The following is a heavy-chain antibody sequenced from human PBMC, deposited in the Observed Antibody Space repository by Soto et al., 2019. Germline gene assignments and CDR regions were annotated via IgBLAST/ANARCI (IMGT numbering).Heavy chain of an antibody. D-gene: IGHD6-19*01. CDR3: ARAHRLAVAGAFDY. V-gene: IGHV4-4*02. J-gene: IGHJ4*02. Sequence: QVQLQESGPGLVKPSGTLSLTCAVSGGSISSSNWWNWVRQPPGKGLEWIGEIYHSGSTNYNPSLKSRVTISVDKSKNQFYLKLSSVTAADTSVYYCARAHRLAVAGAFDYWGLGTLVTVSS. CDR1: GGSISSSNW. CDR2: IYHSGST.